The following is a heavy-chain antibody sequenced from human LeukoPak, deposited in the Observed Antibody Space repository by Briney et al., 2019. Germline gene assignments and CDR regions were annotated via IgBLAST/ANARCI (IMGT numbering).Heavy chain of an antibody. V-gene: IGHV3-53*01. CDR1: GFTVSSNY. Sequence: GGSLRLSCAASGFTVSSNYMAWVRQAPGKGLEWVSFVYGDYNAYYADSVKGRFTISRDNSANTLYLQMNSLRVEDTAVYYCAMGIVGVIPIDYWGQGTLVAVSS. CDR3: AMGIVGVIPIDY. D-gene: IGHD1-26*01. CDR2: VYGDYNA. J-gene: IGHJ4*02.